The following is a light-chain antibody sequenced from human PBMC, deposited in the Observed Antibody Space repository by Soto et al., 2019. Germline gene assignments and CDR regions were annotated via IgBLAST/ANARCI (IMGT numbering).Light chain of an antibody. J-gene: IGKJ1*01. CDR3: QQYGNSPQT. V-gene: IGKV3-20*01. CDR2: GAS. CDR1: QSVTSS. Sequence: EIVLTQSPGTLSLSPGERATLSCRASQSVTSSLAWYQQKPGQAPRLLIYGASSGATGIPDRFSGSGSGTDFTLTISRLEPEDFAVYYCQQYGNSPQTFGQGTKVDIK.